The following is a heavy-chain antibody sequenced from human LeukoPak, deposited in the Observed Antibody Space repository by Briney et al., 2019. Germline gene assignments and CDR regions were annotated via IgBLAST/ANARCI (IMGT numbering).Heavy chain of an antibody. CDR2: IYYSGST. CDR1: GCSISSGDYY. Sequence: SETLSLTCTVSGCSISSGDYYCSWIRHPPGKGLEWIGYIYYSGSTYYNPSLKSRVTISVDTSKNQFSLKLSSVTAADTAVYYCAGTSYYFDYWGQGTLVTVSS. CDR3: AGTSYYFDY. V-gene: IGHV4-30-4*01. D-gene: IGHD1-1*01. J-gene: IGHJ4*02.